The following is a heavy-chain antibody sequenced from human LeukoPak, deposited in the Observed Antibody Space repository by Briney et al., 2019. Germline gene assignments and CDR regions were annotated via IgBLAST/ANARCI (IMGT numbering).Heavy chain of an antibody. D-gene: IGHD4-17*01. Sequence: SETLSLTCTVSGGSISSYYWSWIRQPPGKGLEWIGYIYYSGSTNYNPSLKSRVTISVDTSKNQFFLKLSSVTAADTAVYYCARSLTTGPHFDSWGQGTLVTVSS. CDR1: GGSISSYY. J-gene: IGHJ4*02. V-gene: IGHV4-59*01. CDR2: IYYSGST. CDR3: ARSLTTGPHFDS.